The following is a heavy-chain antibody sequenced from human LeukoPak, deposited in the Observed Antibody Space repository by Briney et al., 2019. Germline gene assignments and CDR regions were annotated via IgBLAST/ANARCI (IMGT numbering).Heavy chain of an antibody. Sequence: ASVKVSYKASGYTFTSYDINWVRQATGQGLEWMGWMNPNSGNTGYAQKFQGRVTMTRNTSISTAYMELSSLRSEDTAVYYCARGPDSSSSRWWWFDPWGQGTLVTVSS. CDR1: GYTFTSYD. D-gene: IGHD6-6*01. V-gene: IGHV1-8*01. CDR2: MNPNSGNT. J-gene: IGHJ5*02. CDR3: ARGPDSSSSRWWWFDP.